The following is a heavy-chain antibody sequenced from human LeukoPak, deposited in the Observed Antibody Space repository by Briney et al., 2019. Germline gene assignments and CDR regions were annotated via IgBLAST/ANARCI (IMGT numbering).Heavy chain of an antibody. V-gene: IGHV3-48*01. CDR2: ISSSSSAM. CDR1: GFTFSSYS. J-gene: IGHJ3*02. D-gene: IGHD4-23*01. Sequence: GGSLRLSCAASGFTFSSYSMSSVRQAPGKGLERVSYISSSSSAMYYADSMKGRFTISRDNAKNSLYLQMNSLRAEDTAVYFCGRGNAGNDAFDIWGQGTMVAVSS. CDR3: GRGNAGNDAFDI.